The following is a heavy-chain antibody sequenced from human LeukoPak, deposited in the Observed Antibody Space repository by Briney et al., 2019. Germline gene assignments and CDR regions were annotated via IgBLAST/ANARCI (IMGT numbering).Heavy chain of an antibody. CDR3: ARDGYQLLLYNDAFDI. D-gene: IGHD2-2*01. Sequence: PGGSLRLSCAASGFTFSSYSMNWVRQAPGKGLEWVSSISSSSSYIYYADSVKGRFTISRDNAKNSLYLQMNSLRAEDTAVYYCARDGYQLLLYNDAFDIWGQGTMVTVSS. CDR2: ISSSSSYI. V-gene: IGHV3-21*01. CDR1: GFTFSSYS. J-gene: IGHJ3*02.